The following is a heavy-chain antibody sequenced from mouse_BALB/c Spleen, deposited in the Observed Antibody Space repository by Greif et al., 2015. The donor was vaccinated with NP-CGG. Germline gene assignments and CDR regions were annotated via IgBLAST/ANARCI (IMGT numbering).Heavy chain of an antibody. CDR2: ISSGSSTI. CDR1: GFTFSSFG. D-gene: IGHD1-2*01. Sequence: DVMLVESGGGLVQPGGSRKLSCAASGFTFSSFGMHWVRQAPEKGLEWVAYISSGSSTIYYADTVKGRFTISRDNPKNTLFLQMTSLRSEDTAMYYCARRGTTALPYYYAMDYWGQGTSVTVSS. V-gene: IGHV5-17*02. CDR3: ARRGTTALPYYYAMDY. J-gene: IGHJ4*01.